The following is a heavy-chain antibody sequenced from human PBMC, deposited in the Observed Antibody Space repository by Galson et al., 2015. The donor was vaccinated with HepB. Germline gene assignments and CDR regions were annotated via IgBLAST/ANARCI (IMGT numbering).Heavy chain of an antibody. CDR1: GYSISSGYY. J-gene: IGHJ4*02. V-gene: IGHV4-38-2*02. D-gene: IGHD6-13*01. Sequence: LSLTCTVSGYSISSGYYWGWIRQPLGKGLEWIGSISYGGTTYHNPSLKSRVTISVDTSKSQFSLKLSSVTAADTAVYYCARQPQHLSPFDYWGQGTLVTASS. CDR2: ISYGGTT. CDR3: ARQPQHLSPFDY.